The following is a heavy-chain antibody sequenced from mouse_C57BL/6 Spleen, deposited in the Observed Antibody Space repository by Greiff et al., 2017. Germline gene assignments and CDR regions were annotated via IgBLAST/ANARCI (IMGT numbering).Heavy chain of an antibody. J-gene: IGHJ4*01. Sequence: QVQLQQPGAELVKPGASVKMSCKASGYTFTSYWITWVKQRPGQGLEWIGDIYPGSGSTNYNEKFKSKATLAVDTSSSTAYMQLSSLTSEDSAVYYWTREDYYGSSYGAMDYWGQGTSVTVSS. V-gene: IGHV1-55*01. CDR3: TREDYYGSSYGAMDY. D-gene: IGHD1-1*01. CDR2: IYPGSGST. CDR1: GYTFTSYW.